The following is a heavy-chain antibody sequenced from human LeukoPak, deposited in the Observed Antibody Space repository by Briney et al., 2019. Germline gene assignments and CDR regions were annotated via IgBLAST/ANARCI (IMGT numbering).Heavy chain of an antibody. Sequence: GGSLRLSCAASGFTFSSYSMNWVRQAPGKGLEWVSGISWNSGSIGYADSVKGRFTISRDNAKNSLYLQMNSLRAEDTALYYCAKDSGGGAFDIWGQGTMVTVSS. CDR3: AKDSGGGAFDI. V-gene: IGHV3-9*01. J-gene: IGHJ3*02. CDR2: ISWNSGSI. D-gene: IGHD3-16*01. CDR1: GFTFSSYS.